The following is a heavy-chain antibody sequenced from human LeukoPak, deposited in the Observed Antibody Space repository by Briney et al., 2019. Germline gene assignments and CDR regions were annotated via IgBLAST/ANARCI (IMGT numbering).Heavy chain of an antibody. V-gene: IGHV1-69*13. Sequence: PGASVKVSCKASGGTFSSYAISWVRQAPGQGLEWMGGIIPIFGTANYAQKFQGRVTITADESTSTAYMELSSLRSEDTAVYYCARGPYDSSGNPNDYWGQGTLVTVSS. D-gene: IGHD3-22*01. CDR2: IIPIFGTA. CDR1: GGTFSSYA. J-gene: IGHJ4*02. CDR3: ARGPYDSSGNPNDY.